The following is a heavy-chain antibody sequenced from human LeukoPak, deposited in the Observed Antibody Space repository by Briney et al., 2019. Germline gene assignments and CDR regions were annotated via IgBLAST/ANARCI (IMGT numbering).Heavy chain of an antibody. J-gene: IGHJ6*03. CDR1: GGSISNYH. CDR2: IYTSGTT. Sequence: SETLSLACAVSGGSISNYHWSWIRQPPGKGLEWVGYIYTSGTTNYNPSLKSRVTISVDTSKNHFSLRLSSVTAADTAVYYCARRTHHYYYMDVWGKGTTVTVSS. V-gene: IGHV4-4*09. CDR3: ARRTHHYYYMDV.